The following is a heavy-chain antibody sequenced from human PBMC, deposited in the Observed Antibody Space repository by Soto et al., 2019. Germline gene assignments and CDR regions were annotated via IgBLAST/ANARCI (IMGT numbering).Heavy chain of an antibody. CDR2: IYPGDSDT. D-gene: IGHD2-2*02. CDR1: GYSFTSYW. J-gene: IGHJ6*02. Sequence: PXESLKISFKGSGYSFTSYWIGWVRQIPGKGLEWMGIIYPGDSDTRYSPSFQGQVTISADKSISTAYLQWSSLKASDTAMYYCARRGYCSSTSCYTRSHYYYGMDVWGQGTTVTVSS. CDR3: ARRGYCSSTSCYTRSHYYYGMDV. V-gene: IGHV5-51*01.